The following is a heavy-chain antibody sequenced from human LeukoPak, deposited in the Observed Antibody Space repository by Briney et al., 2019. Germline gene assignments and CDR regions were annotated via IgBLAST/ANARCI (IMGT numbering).Heavy chain of an antibody. CDR2: IDPSDSYT. CDR1: GYSFTSYW. V-gene: IGHV5-10-1*01. D-gene: IGHD3-10*01. CDR3: ARRVGTMVRGVLFDI. Sequence: GESLKISCKGSGYSFTSYWISWVRQMPGKGLEWMGRIDPSDSYTNYSPSFQGHVTISADKSISTAYLQWSSLKASDTAMYYCARRVGTMVRGVLFDIWGQGTMVTVSS. J-gene: IGHJ3*02.